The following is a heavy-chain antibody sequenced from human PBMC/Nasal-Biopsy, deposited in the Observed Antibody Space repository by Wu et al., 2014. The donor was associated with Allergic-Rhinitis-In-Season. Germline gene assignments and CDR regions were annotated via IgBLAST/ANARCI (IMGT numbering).Heavy chain of an antibody. V-gene: IGHV3-7*03. CDR3: VKDIRFVGDYDASDGFDI. CDR2: INQGGSDK. Sequence: LRLSCAASGFIFSNYYMNWVRLVPGKGLEWLANINQGGSDKFYIDSVKGRFTISRDNAKNSLYLQMNSLRPEDTASYYCVKDIRFVGDYDASDGFDIWGQGTTVTVSS. J-gene: IGHJ3*02. D-gene: IGHD4-17*01. CDR1: GFIFSNYY.